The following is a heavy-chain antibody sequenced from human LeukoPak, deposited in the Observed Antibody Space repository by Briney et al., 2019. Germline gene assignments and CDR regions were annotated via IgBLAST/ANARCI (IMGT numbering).Heavy chain of an antibody. D-gene: IGHD5-18*01. CDR3: AMGGYSYGYYYYGMDV. Sequence: PSETLSLTCTVSGGSISSYYWSWIRQPAGKGLEWMGRIYTSGSTNYNPSLKSRVTMSVDTSKNQFSLKLSSVTAADTAVYYCAMGGYSYGYYYYGMDVWGQGTTVTVSS. CDR2: IYTSGST. J-gene: IGHJ6*02. V-gene: IGHV4-4*07. CDR1: GGSISSYY.